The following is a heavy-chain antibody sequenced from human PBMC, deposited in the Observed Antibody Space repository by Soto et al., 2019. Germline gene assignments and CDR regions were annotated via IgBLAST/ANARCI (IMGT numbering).Heavy chain of an antibody. D-gene: IGHD4-17*01. V-gene: IGHV4-34*01. J-gene: IGHJ4*02. CDR2: INHSGST. Sequence: ASSTXSLACAVYGGSCIVYDCSWIRHPPGKGLEWIGEINHSGSTNYNPSLKSRVTISVDTSKNQLSLKLSSVTAADTDVYYCARNTAQYWGQGTLVTVYS. CDR1: GGSCIVYD. CDR3: ARNTAQY.